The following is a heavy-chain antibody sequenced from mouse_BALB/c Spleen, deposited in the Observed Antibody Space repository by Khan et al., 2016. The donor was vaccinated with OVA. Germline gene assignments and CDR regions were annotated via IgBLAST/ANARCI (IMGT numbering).Heavy chain of an antibody. Sequence: QVQLQQSGAELVKPGASVKISCKVSGYTFTTYCMHWVKQRPGQGLEWIGYINPSSGYTDYNENFKDRATMSVDKSSSTSYMQLSCLTSENSGVCYCKRDRIDYWGQGTTLTVSS. CDR1: GYTFTTYC. J-gene: IGHJ2*01. CDR2: INPSSGYT. CDR3: KRDRIDY. V-gene: IGHV1-7*01.